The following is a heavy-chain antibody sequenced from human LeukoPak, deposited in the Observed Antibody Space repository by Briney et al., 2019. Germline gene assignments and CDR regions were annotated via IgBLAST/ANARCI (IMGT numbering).Heavy chain of an antibody. V-gene: IGHV1-69*02. Sequence: SVKVPCKASGGTFSSYTISWVRQAPGQGLEWMGRIIPILGIANYAQKFQGRVTITADKSTSTAYMELSSLRSEDTAVYYCARSPGAVNWFDPWGQGTLVTVSS. D-gene: IGHD3-10*01. CDR2: IIPILGIA. J-gene: IGHJ5*02. CDR1: GGTFSSYT. CDR3: ARSPGAVNWFDP.